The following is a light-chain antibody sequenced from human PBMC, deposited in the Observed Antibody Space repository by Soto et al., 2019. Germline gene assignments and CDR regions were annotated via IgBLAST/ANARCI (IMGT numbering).Light chain of an antibody. CDR3: QQSYSTPWT. V-gene: IGKV1-39*01. CDR1: QSLGTY. J-gene: IGKJ1*01. Sequence: DIQMTQSPSSLSASVGDRVTITCRASQSLGTYLNWYQHKPGKAPKIIIYAASFLQPGVPSGFSGSGSGTEFTLTISSLQPEDFATYSCQQSYSTPWTFGQGTKVDI. CDR2: AAS.